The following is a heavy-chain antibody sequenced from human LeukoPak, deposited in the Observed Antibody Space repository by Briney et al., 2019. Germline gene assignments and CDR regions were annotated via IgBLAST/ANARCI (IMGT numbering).Heavy chain of an antibody. CDR3: AKALPTASRYYHGMDV. CDR2: ISGSGATT. J-gene: IGHJ6*04. CDR1: GFTFSTYA. V-gene: IGHV3-23*01. D-gene: IGHD4-17*01. Sequence: GGSLRLSCAASGFTFSTYAMSWVRQAPGKGLEWVSTISGSGATTYYAASVKGRFTISRDNSKNTLYLQMNSLRAEDTAVYYCAKALPTASRYYHGMDVWGKGTTVTVSS.